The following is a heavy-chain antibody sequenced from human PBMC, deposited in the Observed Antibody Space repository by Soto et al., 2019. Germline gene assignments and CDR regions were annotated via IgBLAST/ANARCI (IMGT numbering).Heavy chain of an antibody. V-gene: IGHV1-8*01. CDR1: GYTFTSYD. Sequence: ASVKVSCKASGYTFTSYDTNWVRQATGQGLEWMGWMNPNSGNTGYAQKFQGRVTMTRNTSISTAYMELSSLRSEDTAVYYCARVLGGLSGSYFDYWGQGTLVTVSS. CDR3: ARVLGGLSGSYFDY. D-gene: IGHD3-16*01. CDR2: MNPNSGNT. J-gene: IGHJ4*02.